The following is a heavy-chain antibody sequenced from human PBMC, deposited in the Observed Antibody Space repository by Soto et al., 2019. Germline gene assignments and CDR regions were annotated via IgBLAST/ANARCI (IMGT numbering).Heavy chain of an antibody. CDR2: ISAYNGNT. D-gene: IGHD2-2*01. CDR1: CLTFSSYG. V-gene: IGHV1-18*01. Sequence: GGPVKVSFKASCLTFSSYGISWVGQAPGQGLVWMGWISAYNGNTNYAQKLQGRVTMTTDTSTSTAYMELRSLRSDDTAVYYCAREVVVVPAGPYYYYGMDVWGQGTTVTVSS. CDR3: AREVVVVPAGPYYYYGMDV. J-gene: IGHJ6*02.